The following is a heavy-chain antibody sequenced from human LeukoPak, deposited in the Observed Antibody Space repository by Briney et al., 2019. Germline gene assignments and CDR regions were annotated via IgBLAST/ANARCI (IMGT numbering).Heavy chain of an antibody. J-gene: IGHJ4*02. D-gene: IGHD3-22*01. CDR2: ISGRGGST. Sequence: GGSLRLSCAASGFTFSSYAMSWVRQAPGKGLEWVSAISGRGGSTYYADSVKGRFTISRDNSKNTLYLQMNSLRAEDTAVYYCAKAYYYDSSGTIDYWGQGTLVTVSS. CDR3: AKAYYYDSSGTIDY. V-gene: IGHV3-23*01. CDR1: GFTFSSYA.